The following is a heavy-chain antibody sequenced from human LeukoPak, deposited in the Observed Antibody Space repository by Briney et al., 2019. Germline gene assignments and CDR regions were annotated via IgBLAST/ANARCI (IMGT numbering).Heavy chain of an antibody. D-gene: IGHD2-2*03. CDR3: ARDRGYCSSTSCSPFDWFDP. V-gene: IGHV1-46*01. Sequence: ASVKVSCKASGYTFTSYYMHWVRQAPGQGLEWMGIINPSGGNTSYAQKFQGRVTMTRDMSTSAVYMELSSLRPEDTAVYYCARDRGYCSSTSCSPFDWFDPWGQGTLVTVSS. CDR1: GYTFTSYY. J-gene: IGHJ5*02. CDR2: INPSGGNT.